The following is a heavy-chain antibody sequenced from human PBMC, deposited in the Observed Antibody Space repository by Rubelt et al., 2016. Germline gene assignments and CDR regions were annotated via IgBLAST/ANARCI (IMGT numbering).Heavy chain of an antibody. J-gene: IGHJ4*02. CDR3: ASKLYDYPYYFDC. CDR2: IYHSGST. Sequence: QVQLQESGPGLVKPSETLSLTCTVSSGSISSYYWSWIRQPPGKGLEWLGAIYHSGSTNYIPSLKSRVTISVNKSKNQFSRGLGLVTAADTAVYYCASKLYDYPYYFDCWGQGTLVTVSS. CDR1: SGSISSYY. V-gene: IGHV4-59*12. D-gene: IGHD5-12*01.